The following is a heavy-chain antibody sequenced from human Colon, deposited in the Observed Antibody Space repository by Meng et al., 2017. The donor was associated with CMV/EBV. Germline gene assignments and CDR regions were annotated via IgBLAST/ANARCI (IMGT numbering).Heavy chain of an antibody. CDR2: IKPDGSEQ. CDR1: GFTSQFSFANAW. CDR3: ARGQGTMYD. J-gene: IGHJ4*01. V-gene: IGHV3-7*01. D-gene: IGHD3-10*02. Sequence: GGSLRLSCAASGFTSQFSFANAWMTWVRQAPGKGLEWVANIKPDGSEQYYVDSVKGRFTISRDNAKNSLYLQMNSLRTEDMAVYYCARGQGTMYDWGHGTLVTVSS.